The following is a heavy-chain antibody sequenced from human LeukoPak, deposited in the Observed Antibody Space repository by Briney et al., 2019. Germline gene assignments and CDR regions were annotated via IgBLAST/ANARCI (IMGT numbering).Heavy chain of an antibody. Sequence: PAGSLTLSCAASGFTFNNYEMNWVRHAPGGGLEWVSYINTAGSTIYYTDSVKGRFTISRDNSKNSLYLQMSSLRAEDTAVYYCARDAPGTVTNDYWGQGTLVTVSS. CDR2: INTAGSTI. CDR3: ARDAPGTVTNDY. D-gene: IGHD4-17*01. J-gene: IGHJ4*02. CDR1: GFTFNNYE. V-gene: IGHV3-48*03.